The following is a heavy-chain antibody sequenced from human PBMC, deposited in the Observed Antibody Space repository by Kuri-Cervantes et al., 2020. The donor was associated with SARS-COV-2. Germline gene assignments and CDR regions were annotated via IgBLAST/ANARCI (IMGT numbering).Heavy chain of an antibody. Sequence: SETLSLTCTVSGGSISSGGYYWSWIRQHPGKGLEWIGYIYYSGSTYYNPSLKSRVTISVDTSKNQFSLKLSSVTAADTAVYYCARDLLIAAAVTGDAFDIWGQGTMVTVSS. V-gene: IGHV4-31*03. CDR3: ARDLLIAAAVTGDAFDI. CDR2: IYYSGST. CDR1: GGSISSGGYY. J-gene: IGHJ3*02. D-gene: IGHD6-13*01.